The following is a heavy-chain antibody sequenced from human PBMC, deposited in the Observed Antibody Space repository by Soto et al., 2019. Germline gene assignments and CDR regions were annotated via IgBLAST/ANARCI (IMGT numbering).Heavy chain of an antibody. CDR3: ARGPSGDKVDY. Sequence: QVQLQEPGPRLVEPSHTLSLTCTVSGASISNGYYSWSWIRQSPGTGLEWIGHIHSGGTTYSNPSLKRRVTLSLXMSKNQFSLKLSSLTAADTAVYYCARGPSGDKVDYWGQGTLVTVSS. D-gene: IGHD1-26*01. J-gene: IGHJ4*02. CDR2: IHSGGTT. CDR1: GASISNGYYS. V-gene: IGHV4-30-4*01.